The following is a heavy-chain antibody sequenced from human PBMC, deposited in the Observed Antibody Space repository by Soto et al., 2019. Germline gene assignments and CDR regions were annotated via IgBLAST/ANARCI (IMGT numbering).Heavy chain of an antibody. V-gene: IGHV3-74*01. CDR3: ASGDRGAFDL. D-gene: IGHD3-10*01. J-gene: IGHJ3*01. CDR2: IHSDGSST. Sequence: EVQLLESGGGLVQPGESLRLSCAASGFTFSYYWMHWVRQAPGMGLVWVSRIHSDGSSTTYADSVKGRFTISRDNARNTLSLQMLSLSAEDTAVYYCASGDRGAFDLWGQGTVLTVSS. CDR1: GFTFSYYW.